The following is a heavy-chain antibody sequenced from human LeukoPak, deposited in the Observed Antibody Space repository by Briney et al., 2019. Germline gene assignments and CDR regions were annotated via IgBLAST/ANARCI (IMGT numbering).Heavy chain of an antibody. D-gene: IGHD3-22*01. CDR1: GYSFTSYW. J-gene: IGHJ3*02. Sequence: GESLKISCKGSGYSFTSYWIGWVRQMPGKGLEWMGIIYPGDSDTRYSPSFQGQVTISADKSISTAYLQWSSLKASDTAMYYCARRGYYYDSSGYYYVHAFDIWGQGTMVTVSS. V-gene: IGHV5-51*01. CDR2: IYPGDSDT. CDR3: ARRGYYYDSSGYYYVHAFDI.